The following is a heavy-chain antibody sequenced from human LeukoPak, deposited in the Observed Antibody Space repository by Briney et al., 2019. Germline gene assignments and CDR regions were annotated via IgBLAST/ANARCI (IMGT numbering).Heavy chain of an antibody. CDR3: ARALCINGVCFLYYYGMDV. CDR1: GYTFTGYY. J-gene: IGHJ6*02. Sequence: ASVKVSCKASGYTFTGYYMHWVRQAPGQGLEWMGWINPNSGGTNYAQKFQGRVTMTRDTSISTAYMELSRLRSDDTAVYYCARALCINGVCFLYYYGMDVWGQGTTVTVSS. V-gene: IGHV1-2*02. CDR2: INPNSGGT. D-gene: IGHD2-8*01.